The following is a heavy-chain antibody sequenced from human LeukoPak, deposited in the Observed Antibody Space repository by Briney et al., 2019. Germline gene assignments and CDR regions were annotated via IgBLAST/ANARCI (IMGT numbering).Heavy chain of an antibody. CDR2: INACNGNT. J-gene: IGHJ4*02. CDR1: GYSFTSYA. D-gene: IGHD5-18*01. CDR3: AREDTAFDC. Sequence: GASVKVSCKASGYSFTSYAMHWVRQAPGQRLEWMGWINACNGNTEYSQKFQGRVTITRDASASTAYMELSSLRSGDTAVYYCAREDTAFDCWGQGTLVTVSS. V-gene: IGHV1-3*01.